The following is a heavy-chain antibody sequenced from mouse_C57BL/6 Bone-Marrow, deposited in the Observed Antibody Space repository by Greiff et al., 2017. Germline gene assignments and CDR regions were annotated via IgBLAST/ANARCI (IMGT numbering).Heavy chain of an antibody. V-gene: IGHV1-19*01. CDR3: ARCYYGSRRWFAY. J-gene: IGHJ3*01. CDR1: GYTFTDYY. D-gene: IGHD1-1*01. Sequence: EVQLQQSGPVLVKPGASVKMSCKASGYTFTDYYMNWVKQSHGKSLEWIGVINPYNGGTSYNQKFKGKATLTVDKSSSTAYMELNSLTSEDSAVYYCARCYYGSRRWFAYWGQGTLVTVSA. CDR2: INPYNGGT.